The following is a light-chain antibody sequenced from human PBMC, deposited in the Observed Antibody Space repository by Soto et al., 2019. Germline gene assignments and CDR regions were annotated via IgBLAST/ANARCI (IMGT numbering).Light chain of an antibody. CDR1: QSLSSNY. CDR2: GAS. CDR3: HQSGSSPFT. J-gene: IGKJ2*01. V-gene: IGKV3-20*01. Sequence: EIVLTQSPGTLSLSPGQRATLSCRASQSLSSNYLAWYEQKPGQAPSLLIYGASTRATGIPDRFSDSGSGTDFTLTINKVEPEDVAVYYCHQSGSSPFTFGQGTKLEIK.